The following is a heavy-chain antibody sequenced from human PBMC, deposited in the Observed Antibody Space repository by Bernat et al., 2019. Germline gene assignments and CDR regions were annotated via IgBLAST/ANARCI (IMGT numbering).Heavy chain of an antibody. V-gene: IGHV3-7*03. CDR1: GFTFSNYW. D-gene: IGHD6-19*01. CDR2: IKPDGSGG. CDR3: ARDWDGSGWSNDY. J-gene: IGHJ4*02. Sequence: EVQLVESGGGLVQPGGSRRLSCAASGFTFSNYWMTWVRQAPGKGLEWVANIKPDGSGGYYVDSVKGRFTISRDNAKNSLFLQMNSLRAEDTAVYYCARDWDGSGWSNDYWGQGALVAVSS.